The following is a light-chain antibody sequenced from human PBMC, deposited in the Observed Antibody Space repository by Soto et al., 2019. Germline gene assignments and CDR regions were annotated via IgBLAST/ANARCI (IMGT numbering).Light chain of an antibody. V-gene: IGLV2-14*01. CDR3: SSYTSSSTYV. Sequence: QSALTQPASVSGSPEQSITISCTGTSSDVGSYNYVSWYQQHPGKAPKLMIYDVTNRPSGVSNRFSGSKSGNTASLTISGLQAEDEADYYCSSYTSSSTYVFGTGTKVT. CDR1: SSDVGSYNY. J-gene: IGLJ1*01. CDR2: DVT.